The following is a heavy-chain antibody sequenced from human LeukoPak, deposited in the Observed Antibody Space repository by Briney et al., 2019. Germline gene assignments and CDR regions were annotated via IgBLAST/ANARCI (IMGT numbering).Heavy chain of an antibody. J-gene: IGHJ4*02. Sequence: SETLSLTCTVSGASISSRANYWGWIRQSPGKGLEWIGSIYYSGSTYYNPSLRSRVTISVDMSKNQFSLKPSSVTAADTAVYYCARQKYCTSGVCSFDYWGQGTLVTVSS. V-gene: IGHV4-39*01. CDR1: GASISSRANY. CDR2: IYYSGST. CDR3: ARQKYCTSGVCSFDY. D-gene: IGHD2-8*01.